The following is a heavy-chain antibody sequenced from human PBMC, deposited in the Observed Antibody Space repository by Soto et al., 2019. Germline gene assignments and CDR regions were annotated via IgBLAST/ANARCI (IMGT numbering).Heavy chain of an antibody. J-gene: IGHJ4*02. Sequence: XGPTLVNPTQTLTLTGTFSGFSLSTSGVGVGWIRQPPGKALEWLALIYWNDDKRYSPSLKSRLTITKDTSKNQVVLTMTNMDPVDTATYYCAHRPNYDFWSGYFGYWGQGTLVTVSS. D-gene: IGHD3-3*01. CDR3: AHRPNYDFWSGYFGY. CDR2: IYWNDDK. V-gene: IGHV2-5*01. CDR1: GFSLSTSGVG.